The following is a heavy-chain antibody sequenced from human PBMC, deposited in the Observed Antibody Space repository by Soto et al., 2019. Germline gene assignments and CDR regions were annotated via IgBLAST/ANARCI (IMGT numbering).Heavy chain of an antibody. Sequence: GASVTVSCKASGGTFSSYAISWVRQAPGQGLEWMGGIIPIFGTANYAQKFQGRVSITADDSTSTAYMELSSLRSEDTAVYYWARGWYYYDSRGYRFDFWGQGALVTVSS. J-gene: IGHJ4*02. CDR3: ARGWYYYDSRGYRFDF. CDR2: IIPIFGTA. D-gene: IGHD3-22*01. CDR1: GGTFSSYA. V-gene: IGHV1-69*13.